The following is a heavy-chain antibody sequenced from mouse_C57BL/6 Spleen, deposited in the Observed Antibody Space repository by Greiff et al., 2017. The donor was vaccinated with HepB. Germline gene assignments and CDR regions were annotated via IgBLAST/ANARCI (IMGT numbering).Heavy chain of an antibody. V-gene: IGHV5-6*01. CDR3: ARHEDYYGSSPDV. Sequence: EVKLQESGGDLVKPGGSLKLSCAASGFTFSSYGMSWVRQTPDKRLEWVATISSGGSYTYYPDSVKGRFTISRDNAKNTLYLQMSSLKSEDTAMYYCARHEDYYGSSPDVWGTGTTVTVSS. CDR2: ISSGGSYT. CDR1: GFTFSSYG. J-gene: IGHJ1*03. D-gene: IGHD1-1*01.